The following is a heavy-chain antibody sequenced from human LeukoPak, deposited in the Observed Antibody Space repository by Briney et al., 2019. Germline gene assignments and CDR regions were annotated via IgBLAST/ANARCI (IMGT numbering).Heavy chain of an antibody. CDR1: GYTFTSNG. CDR2: ISGYNGNT. D-gene: IGHD3-10*01. Sequence: ASVKVSCKASGYTFTSNGISWVRQAPGQGLEWMGWISGYNGNTNYPQKLQGRVTMTTDTSTSTAYMELRSLRSDDTAVYYCVRDTLWFGELLRGFDYWGQGTLVTVSS. V-gene: IGHV1-18*04. CDR3: VRDTLWFGELLRGFDY. J-gene: IGHJ4*02.